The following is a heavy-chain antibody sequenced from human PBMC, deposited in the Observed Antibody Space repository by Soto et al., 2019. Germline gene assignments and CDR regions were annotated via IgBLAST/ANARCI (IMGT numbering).Heavy chain of an antibody. D-gene: IGHD6-13*01. CDR2: INHSGST. Sequence: PSETLSLTCAVYGGSFSGYYWSWIRQPPGKGLEWIGEINHSGSTNYNPSLKSRVTISVDTSKNQFSLKLSSVTAADTAVYYCARVPGYSSSWFIYYYGMDVWGQGTTVTVSS. CDR1: GGSFSGYY. V-gene: IGHV4-34*01. CDR3: ARVPGYSSSWFIYYYGMDV. J-gene: IGHJ6*02.